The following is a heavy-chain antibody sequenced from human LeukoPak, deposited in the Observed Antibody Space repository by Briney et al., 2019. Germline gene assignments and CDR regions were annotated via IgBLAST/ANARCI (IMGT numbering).Heavy chain of an antibody. V-gene: IGHV3-30*02. CDR2: IRYDGSNN. Sequence: GGSLRLSCAASGFTFSSYGMHWVRQAPGKGREGVAFIRYDGSNNYYADSVKGRFTISRDNSKNTLYLQMNSLRAEDTAVYYCAMGHYYYDSSGYYSDAYWGQGTLVTVSS. CDR1: GFTFSSYG. CDR3: AMGHYYYDSSGYYSDAY. D-gene: IGHD3-22*01. J-gene: IGHJ4*02.